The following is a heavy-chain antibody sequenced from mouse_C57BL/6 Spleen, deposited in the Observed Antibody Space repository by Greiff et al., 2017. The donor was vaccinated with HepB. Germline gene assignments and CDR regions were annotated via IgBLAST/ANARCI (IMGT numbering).Heavy chain of an antibody. V-gene: IGHV5-17*01. D-gene: IGHD1-1*01. J-gene: IGHJ1*03. CDR2: ISSGSSTI. CDR1: GFTFSDYG. Sequence: DVHLVESGGGLVKPGGSLKLSCAASGFTFSDYGMHWVRQAPEKGLEWVAYISSGSSTIYYADTVKGRFTISRDNAKNTLFLQMTSLRSEDAALDYCARKDYGSSYEWYFDVWGTGTTVTVSS. CDR3: ARKDYGSSYEWYFDV.